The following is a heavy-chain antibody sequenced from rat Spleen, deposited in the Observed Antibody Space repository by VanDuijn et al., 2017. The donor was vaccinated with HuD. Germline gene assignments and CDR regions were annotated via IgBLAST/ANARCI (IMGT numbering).Heavy chain of an antibody. CDR1: GFTFSNYD. Sequence: EVQLVESGGGLVQPGRSLKLSCAASGFTFSNYDMAWVRQAPTKGLEWVASISLDGSTTYYRDSVKGRFTISRDNARGTLYLQMDSLRSEDTATYYCARVGTRVSRFAYWGQGTLVTVSS. CDR2: ISLDGSTT. V-gene: IGHV5S23*01. J-gene: IGHJ3*01. D-gene: IGHD1-4*01. CDR3: ARVGTRVSRFAY.